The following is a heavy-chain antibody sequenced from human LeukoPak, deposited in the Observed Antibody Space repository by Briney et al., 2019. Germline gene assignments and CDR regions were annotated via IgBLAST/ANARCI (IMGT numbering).Heavy chain of an antibody. CDR1: GFTFSSYW. V-gene: IGHV3-7*01. J-gene: IGHJ4*02. CDR3: ARDRRYYYGSGSFYSPYFDY. CDR2: IKQDGSEI. D-gene: IGHD3-10*01. Sequence: GGSLRLSCAASGFTFSSYWMSWVRQAPGKGLEWVANIKQDGSEIYYADSVKGRFHISRDNAKNSLDLQMNSLRAEDTAVYYCARDRRYYYGSGSFYSPYFDYWGQGTLVTVSS.